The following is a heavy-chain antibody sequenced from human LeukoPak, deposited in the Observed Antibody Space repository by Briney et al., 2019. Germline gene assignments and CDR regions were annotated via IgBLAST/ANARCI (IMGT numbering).Heavy chain of an antibody. CDR2: ISYDGSNK. D-gene: IGHD2-2*01. CDR1: GFTLSSYA. Sequence: PGGSLRLSCADSGFTLSSYATQWVCHAPDKGLESVAVISYDGSNKYYADSVKGGFTISRDNSKNTLYLQMSSLRAEDTAVYYCARDFGYQLPSREWLNWGQGTLVTVSS. V-gene: IGHV3-30*04. J-gene: IGHJ4*02. CDR3: ARDFGYQLPSREWLN.